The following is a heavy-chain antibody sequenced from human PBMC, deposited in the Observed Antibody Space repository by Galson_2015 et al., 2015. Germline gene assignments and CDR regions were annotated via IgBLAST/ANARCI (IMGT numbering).Heavy chain of an antibody. CDR1: GYSFTSYW. V-gene: IGHV5-10-1*01. J-gene: IGHJ6*02. D-gene: IGHD2-2*01. Sequence: QSGAEVKKPGESLRISCKGPGYSFTSYWISWVRQMPGKGLEWMGRIDPSDSYTNYSPSFQGHVTISADKSISTAYLQWSSLKASDTAMYYCARLGVGDFYCSSTSCIYYYYGMDVWGQGTTVTVSS. CDR3: ARLGVGDFYCSSTSCIYYYYGMDV. CDR2: IDPSDSYT.